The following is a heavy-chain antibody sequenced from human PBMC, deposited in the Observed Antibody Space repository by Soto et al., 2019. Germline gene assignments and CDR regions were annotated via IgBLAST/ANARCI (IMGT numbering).Heavy chain of an antibody. J-gene: IGHJ6*02. V-gene: IGHV3-30*03. CDR1: GFTFSSNG. CDR2: ISYDGSNK. D-gene: IGHD4-17*01. Sequence: QVQLVESGGGVVQPGRSLRLSCAASGFTFSSNGMHWVRQAPGKGLEWVAVISYDGSNKYYADSVKGRFAISRDNSKNTLYLQMNSLRAEDTAVYYCASLYGDYDSYYGMDVWGQGTTVTVSS. CDR3: ASLYGDYDSYYGMDV.